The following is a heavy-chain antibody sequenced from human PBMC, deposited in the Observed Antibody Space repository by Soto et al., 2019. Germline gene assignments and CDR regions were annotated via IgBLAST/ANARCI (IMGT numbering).Heavy chain of an antibody. V-gene: IGHV4-4*02. CDR1: GASVSSSHW. CDR2: IYHVGFT. CDR3: ARVRPPTSTIPAAVLYYFDY. Sequence: QVHLQESGPGLVKPSGTLSLTCGVSGASVSSSHWWTWVRQPPGKGLEWIGEIYHVGFTSYNPSLKCRVIMSMDQSRNQFSLKMSSVTAADTAVYYCARVRPPTSTIPAAVLYYFDYWGQGSLVTVSS. J-gene: IGHJ4*02. D-gene: IGHD2-2*01.